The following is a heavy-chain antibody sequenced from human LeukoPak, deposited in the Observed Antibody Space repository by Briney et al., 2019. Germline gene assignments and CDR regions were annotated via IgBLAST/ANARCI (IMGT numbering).Heavy chain of an antibody. Sequence: ASVKVSCKASGYTFTSYAMHWVRQAPGQRLEWMGWINAGNGNTKYSQKFQGRVTITRDTSASTAYLELSSLRSEDTAVYYCAREKIDSGSYYVRYYYYMDVWGKGTTVTVSS. J-gene: IGHJ6*03. V-gene: IGHV1-3*01. CDR2: INAGNGNT. CDR1: GYTFTSYA. CDR3: AREKIDSGSYYVRYYYYMDV. D-gene: IGHD1-26*01.